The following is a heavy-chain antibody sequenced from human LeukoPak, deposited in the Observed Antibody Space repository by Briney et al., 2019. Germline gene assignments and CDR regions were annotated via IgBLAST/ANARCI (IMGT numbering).Heavy chain of an antibody. V-gene: IGHV3-33*01. J-gene: IGHJ4*02. CDR1: GLTFSSYG. CDR3: AREGIQLWSRYFDY. CDR2: IWYDGSNK. D-gene: IGHD5-18*01. Sequence: GGSLRLSCAASGLTFSSYGMHWVRQAPGKGLEWVAVIWYDGSNKYYADSVKGRFTISRDNSKNTLYLQMNSLRAEDTAVYYCAREGIQLWSRYFDYWGQGTLVTVSS.